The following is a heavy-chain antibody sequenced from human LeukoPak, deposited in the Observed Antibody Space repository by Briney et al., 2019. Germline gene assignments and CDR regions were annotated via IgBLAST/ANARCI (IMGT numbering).Heavy chain of an antibody. CDR3: AKDYNWGWDY. D-gene: IGHD7-27*01. CDR1: GFTFSWNG. CDR2: VKPGGNNK. Sequence: PGGSLRLSCAASGFTFSWNGMHWVRQAPGKGLEWVAFVKPGGNNKYYPDSVRGRFTISKDNSKKTLYLQMESLRVEDTAVYYCAKDYNWGWDYWGQGSLVIVSS. J-gene: IGHJ4*02. V-gene: IGHV3-30*02.